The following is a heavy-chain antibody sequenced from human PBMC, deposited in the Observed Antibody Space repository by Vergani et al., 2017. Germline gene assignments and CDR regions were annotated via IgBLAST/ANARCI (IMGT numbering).Heavy chain of an antibody. V-gene: IGHV3-33*06. J-gene: IGHJ4*02. CDR3: AKDLFGNYYDSSASRIDY. D-gene: IGHD3-22*01. CDR1: GLTFSSYG. CDR2: IWYDGSNK. Sequence: QVQLVESGGGVVQPGRSLRLSCAASGLTFSSYGMHWVRQAPGKGLEWVAVIWYDGSNKYYADSVKGRFTISRDNSKNTLYLQMNSLRAEDTAVYYCAKDLFGNYYDSSASRIDYWGQGTLVTVSS.